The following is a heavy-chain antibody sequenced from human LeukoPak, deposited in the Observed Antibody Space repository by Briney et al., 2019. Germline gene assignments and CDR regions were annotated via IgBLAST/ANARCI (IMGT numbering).Heavy chain of an antibody. D-gene: IGHD3-22*01. CDR2: IYPGDSDT. V-gene: IGHV5-51*01. J-gene: IGHJ4*02. CDR1: GYSFTSYW. Sequence: KIGESLKISCKGSGYSFTSYWIGWVRQMPGKGLEWMGIIYPGDSDTRYSPSFQGQVTTSADKSISTAYLQWSSLKASDTAMYYCARRITGTGFYDSSGYYLPYFDYWGQGTLVTVSS. CDR3: ARRITGTGFYDSSGYYLPYFDY.